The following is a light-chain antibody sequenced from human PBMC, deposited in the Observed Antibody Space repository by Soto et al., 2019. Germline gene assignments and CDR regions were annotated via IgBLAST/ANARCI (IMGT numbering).Light chain of an antibody. CDR2: RAS. CDR3: LQDYNYPQAS. V-gene: IGKV1-6*02. J-gene: IGKJ2*01. CDR1: QGIRKD. Sequence: AVQMTQSPSSLSAFVGDRVTITCRASQGIRKDLGWYQQKPRQAPKVVIYRASNLQSGVPGRFSGSGSGTEFTLTISDLQPEDVGTYYCLQDYNYPQASFGQGTKVDIK.